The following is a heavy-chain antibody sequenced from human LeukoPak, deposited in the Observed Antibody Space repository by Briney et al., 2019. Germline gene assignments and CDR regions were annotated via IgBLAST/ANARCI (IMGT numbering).Heavy chain of an antibody. CDR2: ISGDGTTI. CDR3: ARDSQPIFTVDRAASTSDAFDI. D-gene: IGHD3-10*01. CDR1: GFTFSNYE. J-gene: IGHJ3*02. Sequence: GGSLRLSCAASGFTFSNYEINWVRQAPGKGLEWVSCISGDGTTIYYSDSVKGRFTISRDNAKNLLYLQMNSLRAEDTALYYCARDSQPIFTVDRAASTSDAFDIWGQGTMVTVSS. V-gene: IGHV3-48*03.